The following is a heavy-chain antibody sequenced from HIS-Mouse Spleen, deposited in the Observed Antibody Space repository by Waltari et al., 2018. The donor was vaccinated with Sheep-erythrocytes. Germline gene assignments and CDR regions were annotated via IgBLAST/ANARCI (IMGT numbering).Heavy chain of an antibody. V-gene: IGHV4-34*01. J-gene: IGHJ5*02. D-gene: IGHD3-22*01. CDR3: ARSITMIVVVIKTNWFDP. Sequence: QVQLQQWGAGLLKPSETLSLTCAVYGGSFSGYYWSWIRQPPGKGLEWIGEINHSGSTNYNPCLKSRVTISVDTSKNQFSLKLSSVTAADTAVYYCARSITMIVVVIKTNWFDPWGQGTLVTVSS. CDR2: INHSGST. CDR1: GGSFSGYY.